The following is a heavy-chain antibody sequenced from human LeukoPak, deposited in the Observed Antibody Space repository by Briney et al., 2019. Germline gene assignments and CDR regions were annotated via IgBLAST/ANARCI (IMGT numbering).Heavy chain of an antibody. CDR1: GGSISSGDYY. CDR3: ARSAYSSGWYDY. D-gene: IGHD6-19*01. CDR2: IYYSGST. V-gene: IGHV4-61*08. J-gene: IGHJ4*02. Sequence: SETLSLTCTVSGGSISSGDYYWTWIRQPPGKGLEWIGYIYYSGSTNYNPSLKSRVTISVDTSKNQFSLKLSSVTAADTAVYYCARSAYSSGWYDYWGQGTLVTVSS.